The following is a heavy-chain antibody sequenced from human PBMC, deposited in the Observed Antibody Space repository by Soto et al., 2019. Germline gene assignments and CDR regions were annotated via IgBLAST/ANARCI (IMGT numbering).Heavy chain of an antibody. Sequence: QVQLVESGGGVVQPGRSLRLSCAASGFTFRNHGLHWVRQAPGKGLEWVAVISYDGSNTYYTDSVKGRFTISRDNFQNTLYLQMDSLRTDDTAVYYCAKGDLDTSMAMAFDYWGQGTLVTVSS. CDR3: AKGDLDTSMAMAFDY. CDR1: GFTFRNHG. D-gene: IGHD5-18*01. CDR2: ISYDGSNT. V-gene: IGHV3-30*18. J-gene: IGHJ4*02.